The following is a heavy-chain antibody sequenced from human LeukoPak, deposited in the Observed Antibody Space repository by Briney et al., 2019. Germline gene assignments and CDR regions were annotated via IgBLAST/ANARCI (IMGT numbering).Heavy chain of an antibody. Sequence: SETLSLTCTVSGGSISSYYWSWIRQPPGKGLEWIGYIYYSGYTNYNPSLKSRVTISVDTSKNQFSLKLSSVTAADTAVYYCARDYYDSGGYWRSFDYWGQGTLVTVSS. CDR1: GGSISSYY. CDR2: IYYSGYT. CDR3: ARDYYDSGGYWRSFDY. V-gene: IGHV4-59*01. J-gene: IGHJ4*02. D-gene: IGHD3-22*01.